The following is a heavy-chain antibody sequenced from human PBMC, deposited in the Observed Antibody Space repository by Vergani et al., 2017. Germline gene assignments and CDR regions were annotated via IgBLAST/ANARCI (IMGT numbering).Heavy chain of an antibody. CDR3: ARGELWSHFDY. D-gene: IGHD3-3*01. CDR2: IYYSGST. V-gene: IGHV4-59*01. CDR1: GGPISSYY. Sequence: QVQLQESGPGLVKPSETLSLTCTVSGGPISSYYWSWIRQPPGKGLEWIGYIYYSGSTNYNPSLKSRVTISVDTSKNQFSLKLSSVTAADTAVYYCARGELWSHFDYWGQGTLVTVSS. J-gene: IGHJ4*02.